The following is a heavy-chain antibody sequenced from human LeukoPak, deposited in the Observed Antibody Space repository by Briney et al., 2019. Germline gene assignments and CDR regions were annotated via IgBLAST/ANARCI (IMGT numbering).Heavy chain of an antibody. CDR3: AKSIDF. CDR2: IWYDGSNK. V-gene: IGHV3-33*06. Sequence: PGGSLRLSCAASGFTFSSYAMSWVRQAPGKGLEWVAIIWYDGSNKYYADSVKGRFTISRDNSKNALYVQMNSLRAEDTAVYYCAKSIDFWGQGTLVTVSS. J-gene: IGHJ4*02. CDR1: GFTFSSYA.